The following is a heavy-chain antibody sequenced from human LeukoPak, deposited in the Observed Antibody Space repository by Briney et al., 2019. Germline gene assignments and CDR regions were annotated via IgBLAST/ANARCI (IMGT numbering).Heavy chain of an antibody. CDR1: GYTFTGYY. CDR3: ARGPIIAVAGTANDY. V-gene: IGHV1-18*04. J-gene: IGHJ4*02. D-gene: IGHD6-19*01. Sequence: GASVKVSCKASGYTFTGYYMHWVRQAPGQGLEWMGWISAYNGNTNYAQKVQGRVTMTTDTSTSTAYMELRSLRSDDTAVYYCARGPIIAVAGTANDYWGQGTLVTVSS. CDR2: ISAYNGNT.